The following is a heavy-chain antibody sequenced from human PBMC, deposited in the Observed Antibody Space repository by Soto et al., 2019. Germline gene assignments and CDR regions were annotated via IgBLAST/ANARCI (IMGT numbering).Heavy chain of an antibody. Sequence: TGGSLRLSCAASGFTFSSNSMIWVRQAPGKGLEWVSYIDSTSMHIYYADSVKGRFTITRDNAKKSVYLQMTSLRAEDTAVYYCARLVGAYQHYIDYWGQGTLVTVSS. D-gene: IGHD1-26*01. CDR2: IDSTSMHI. CDR3: ARLVGAYQHYIDY. CDR1: GFTFSSNS. V-gene: IGHV3-21*01. J-gene: IGHJ4*02.